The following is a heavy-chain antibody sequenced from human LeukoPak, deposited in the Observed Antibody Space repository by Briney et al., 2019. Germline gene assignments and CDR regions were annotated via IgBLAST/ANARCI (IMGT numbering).Heavy chain of an antibody. CDR3: ARGYYYGSGSYSPVDY. CDR1: GYTFTGYY. D-gene: IGHD3-10*01. Sequence: ASVKVSCKASGYTFTGYYMHWVRQAPGQGLEWMGWINPNSGGTNYAQKFQGRVTMTRDTSISTAYMELSRLRSDDTAVYYCARGYYYGSGSYSPVDYWGQGTLVTVSS. J-gene: IGHJ4*02. V-gene: IGHV1-2*02. CDR2: INPNSGGT.